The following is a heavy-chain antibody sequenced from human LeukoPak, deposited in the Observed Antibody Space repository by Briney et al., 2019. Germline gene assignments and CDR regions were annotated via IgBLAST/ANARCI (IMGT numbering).Heavy chain of an antibody. CDR1: GFTFSSYW. D-gene: IGHD3-10*01. CDR3: ARERFHGSGAPKYDF. J-gene: IGHJ4*02. V-gene: IGHV3-48*04. Sequence: GGSLRLSCAASGFTFSSYWMHWVRQAPGKGLEWVAYISISGSSIYYADAVKGRFTISRDNAKNSLYLQGKSLRVDDTAVYYCARERFHGSGAPKYDFWGQGTLVTVSS. CDR2: ISISGSSI.